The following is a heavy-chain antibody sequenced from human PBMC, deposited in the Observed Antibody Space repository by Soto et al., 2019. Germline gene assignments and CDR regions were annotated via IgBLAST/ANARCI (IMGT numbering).Heavy chain of an antibody. CDR1: GFTFSSYA. V-gene: IGHV3-23*01. J-gene: IGHJ4*02. CDR2: ISGSGGST. Sequence: EVQLLESGGDLVQPGGSLRLSCAASGFTFSSYAMNWVRQAPGKGLEWVSTISGSGGSTYYADSVTGRFTISRDNSKRTLYLQMNSLRAEDTAVYYCASRYCSGGTCYSVYWGQGTLVTVSS. D-gene: IGHD2-15*01. CDR3: ASRYCSGGTCYSVY.